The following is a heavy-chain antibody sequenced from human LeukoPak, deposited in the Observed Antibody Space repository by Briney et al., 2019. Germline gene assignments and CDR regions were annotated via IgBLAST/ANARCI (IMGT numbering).Heavy chain of an antibody. J-gene: IGHJ4*02. Sequence: ASVKVSCKASGGTFSSYAISWVRPAPGQGLEWMGGIIPIFGTANYAQKFQGRVTITTDESTSTAYMELSSLRSEDTAVYYCATDCSSTSCSADYWGQGTLVTVSS. V-gene: IGHV1-69*05. CDR2: IIPIFGTA. CDR3: ATDCSSTSCSADY. CDR1: GGTFSSYA. D-gene: IGHD2-2*01.